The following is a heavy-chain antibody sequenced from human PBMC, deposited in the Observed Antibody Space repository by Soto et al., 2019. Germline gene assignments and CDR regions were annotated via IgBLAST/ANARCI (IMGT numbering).Heavy chain of an antibody. CDR3: AHCTLHDYGDYDPGTSHVFDS. D-gene: IGHD4-17*01. CDR1: GFSLSNSGVG. V-gene: IGHV2-5*02. Sequence: QITLKESGPSPVKPTQTLTVTCTFSGFSLSNSGVGVAWIRQPPGKALEGLALLYGDNDKRSSPFLKTRHTITKDTSKNQVVLTMTNMDPVDTATYYCAHCTLHDYGDYDPGTSHVFDSWGQGTLVTVSS. CDR2: LYGDNDK. J-gene: IGHJ4*02.